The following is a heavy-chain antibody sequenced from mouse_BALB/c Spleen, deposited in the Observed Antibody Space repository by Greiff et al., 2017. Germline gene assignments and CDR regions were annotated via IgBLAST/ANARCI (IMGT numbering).Heavy chain of an antibody. D-gene: IGHD2-1*01. CDR2: ISSGSSTI. CDR3: ARSGGNYLRYFDV. CDR1: GFTFSSFG. V-gene: IGHV5-17*02. J-gene: IGHJ1*01. Sequence: DVQLVESGGGLVQPGGSRKLSCAASGFTFSSFGMHWVRQAPEKGLEWVAYISSGSSTIYYADTVKGRFTISRDNPKNTLFLQMTSLRSEDTAMYYCARSGGNYLRYFDVWGAGTTVTVSS.